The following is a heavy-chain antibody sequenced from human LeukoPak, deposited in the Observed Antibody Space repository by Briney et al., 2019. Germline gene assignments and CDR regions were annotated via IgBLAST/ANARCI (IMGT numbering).Heavy chain of an antibody. CDR3: ARGSWYFDL. V-gene: IGHV4-34*01. J-gene: IGHJ2*01. CDR2: INHSGRT. Sequence: SETLSLTCALYGGSFRVYFWRCLRHPLGKGVEWIEEINHSGRTHYNPSLKSRVTISVDTPKNQFPRELSSVTGADTAVYYCARGSWYFDLWGGGTLVSVSS. CDR1: GGSFRVYF.